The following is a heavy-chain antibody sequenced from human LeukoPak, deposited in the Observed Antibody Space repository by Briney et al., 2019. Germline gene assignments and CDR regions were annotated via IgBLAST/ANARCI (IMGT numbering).Heavy chain of an antibody. J-gene: IGHJ6*03. CDR2: INEDGSEK. CDR1: GFIFETYW. Sequence: PGGSLRLSCVALGFIFETYWMSWVRQAPGKGPEWVANINEDGSEKHYVGSVRGRFTISRDNADNSLHLQMNSLRPEDMAVYYCARGETMDVWGKGTTVTVSS. V-gene: IGHV3-7*01. D-gene: IGHD5-24*01. CDR3: ARGETMDV.